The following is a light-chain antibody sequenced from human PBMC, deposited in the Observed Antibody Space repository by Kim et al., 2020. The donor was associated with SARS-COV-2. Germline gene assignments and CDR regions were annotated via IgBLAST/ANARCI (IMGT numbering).Light chain of an antibody. CDR2: QDS. Sequence: SYELTQPPSVSVSPGQTASITCSGDKLGDKYACWYQQKPGQSPVLVIYQDSKRPSGIPERFSGSNSGNTATLTISGTQAMDEADYYCQAWDSSGVVFGVGTQLTVL. V-gene: IGLV3-1*01. CDR3: QAWDSSGVV. J-gene: IGLJ2*01. CDR1: KLGDKY.